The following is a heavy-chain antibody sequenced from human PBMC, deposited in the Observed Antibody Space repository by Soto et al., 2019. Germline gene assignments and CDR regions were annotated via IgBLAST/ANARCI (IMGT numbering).Heavy chain of an antibody. D-gene: IGHD3-22*01. Sequence: XEFMKISCKGSGYSFTSYWIGWVRQIPGKGLEWMGIIYPGDSDTRYSPSFQGQVTISADKSISTAYLQWSSLKASDTAMYYCARRRRYYDSSGYQYYYYGMDVWGQGTTVTVSS. V-gene: IGHV5-51*01. CDR1: GYSFTSYW. J-gene: IGHJ6*02. CDR3: ARRRRYYDSSGYQYYYYGMDV. CDR2: IYPGDSDT.